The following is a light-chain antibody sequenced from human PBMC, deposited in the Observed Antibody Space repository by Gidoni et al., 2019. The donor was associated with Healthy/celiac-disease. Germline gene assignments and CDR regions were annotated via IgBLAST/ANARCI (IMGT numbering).Light chain of an antibody. CDR3: QQSYSTLWT. CDR2: ASS. V-gene: IGKV1-39*01. CDR1: QSISSF. J-gene: IGKJ1*01. Sequence: IQMTQSPSSLSASVGDRVTITCRASQSISSFLNWYQQKPGKAPKLLIYASSSLQSVVPSRFSGSGSGTDFTLTISSLQPEDFATYYCQQSYSTLWTFGQGTKVEIK.